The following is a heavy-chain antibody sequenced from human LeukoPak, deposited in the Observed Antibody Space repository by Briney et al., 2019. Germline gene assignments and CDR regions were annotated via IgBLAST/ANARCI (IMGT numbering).Heavy chain of an antibody. V-gene: IGHV3-74*01. CDR3: ARDVAGPGSL. D-gene: IGHD3-10*01. CDR1: GFSFRSYW. J-gene: IGHJ4*02. CDR2: TNEYGSIT. Sequence: GGSLRLSCAASGFSFRSYWMHWVHQAPGEGLVWVSRTNEYGSITDYADSVKDRFTISRDNAKNTLYLQMNRLRADDSAVYYCARDVAGPGSLWGPGTRVTVSS.